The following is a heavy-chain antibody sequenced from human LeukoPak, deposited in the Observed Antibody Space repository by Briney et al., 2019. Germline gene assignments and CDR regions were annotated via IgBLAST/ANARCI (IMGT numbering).Heavy chain of an antibody. Sequence: SETLSLSCSVSGGSISSYYWSWIRQPPGKGLEWIGYVYYGGSTTCNPSLESRVTISLDTSKNQFSLRLTSVTAADTAVYYCARNGGAYSYETWGQGTLVTVSS. CDR1: GGSISSYY. V-gene: IGHV4-59*08. J-gene: IGHJ4*02. CDR3: ARNGGAYSYET. CDR2: VYYGGST. D-gene: IGHD5-18*01.